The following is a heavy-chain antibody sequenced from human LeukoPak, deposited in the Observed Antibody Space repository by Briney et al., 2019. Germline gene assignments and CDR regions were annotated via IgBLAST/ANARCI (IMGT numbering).Heavy chain of an antibody. J-gene: IGHJ4*02. CDR1: GFTFGDYA. CDR3: TRVLMEQNSSGWYAGTSFDY. D-gene: IGHD6-19*01. Sequence: GGSLRLSCTASGFTFGDYAMSWFRQAPGKGLEWVGFIRSKAHGGTTEYAASVKGRFTISRDDSKSIAYLQMNSLKTEDTAVYYCTRVLMEQNSSGWYAGTSFDYWGQGTLVTVSS. V-gene: IGHV3-49*03. CDR2: IRSKAHGGTT.